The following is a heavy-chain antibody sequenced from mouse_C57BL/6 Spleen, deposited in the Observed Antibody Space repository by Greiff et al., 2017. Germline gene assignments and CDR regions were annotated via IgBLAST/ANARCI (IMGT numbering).Heavy chain of an antibody. CDR3: TPPTVVATEYFDV. CDR2: IDPEDGDT. D-gene: IGHD1-1*01. Sequence: EVQLQESGAELVRPGASVKLSCTASGFNIKDYYMHWVKQRPEQGLEWIGRIDPEDGDTESAPKFQGKATMTADTSSNTAYLQLSSLTSEDTAVDYCTPPTVVATEYFDVWGTGTTLTVSS. CDR1: GFNIKDYY. V-gene: IGHV14-1*01. J-gene: IGHJ1*03.